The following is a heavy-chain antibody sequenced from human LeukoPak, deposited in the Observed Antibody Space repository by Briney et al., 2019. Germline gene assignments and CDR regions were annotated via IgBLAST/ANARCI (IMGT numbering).Heavy chain of an antibody. Sequence: GGSLRLSCAASGFTFSNIWMSWVRQAPGKGLEWVARIKSKSAGGTADYGAPVKGRFTISRDDSKNVLFLQMGSLKIEDTAVYYCTTSISGGDYWGQGTPVTVSS. CDR1: GFTFSNIW. V-gene: IGHV3-15*01. CDR2: IKSKSAGGTA. J-gene: IGHJ4*02. D-gene: IGHD3-3*02. CDR3: TTSISGGDY.